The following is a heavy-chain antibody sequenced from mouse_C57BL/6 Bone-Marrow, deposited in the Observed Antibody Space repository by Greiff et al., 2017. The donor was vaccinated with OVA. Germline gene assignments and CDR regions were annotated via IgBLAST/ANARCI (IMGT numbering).Heavy chain of an antibody. CDR2: IRSGGSYT. CDR1: GFTFSSYG. V-gene: IGHV5-6*02. Sequence: EVKLVESGGDLVKPGGSLNLSCAASGFTFSSYGMSWVRPTPDKRLGWVAPIRSGGSYTYYPDSVQGRFTISSDNARNTLYLQMRSLKSEDTAMYYGASRRWTAWFAYWGQGTLVTVSA. CDR3: ASRRWTAWFAY. D-gene: IGHD2-3*01. J-gene: IGHJ3*01.